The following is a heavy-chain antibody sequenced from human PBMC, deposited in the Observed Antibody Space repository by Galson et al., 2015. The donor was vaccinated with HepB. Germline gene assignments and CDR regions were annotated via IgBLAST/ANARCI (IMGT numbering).Heavy chain of an antibody. CDR2: IYHSGSA. D-gene: IGHD3-16*02. CDR3: ARVGGIKFGGVFAPKGHFDY. J-gene: IGHJ4*02. CDR1: GGSISSSNW. V-gene: IGHV4-4*02. Sequence: TLSLTCAVSGGSISSSNWWSWVRQPLGNGLEWIGEIYHSGSATYNPSLRSRVTISVDKSKNQFSLKLTSVTAADTAAYYCARVGGIKFGGVFAPKGHFDYWGQGIQVTVSS.